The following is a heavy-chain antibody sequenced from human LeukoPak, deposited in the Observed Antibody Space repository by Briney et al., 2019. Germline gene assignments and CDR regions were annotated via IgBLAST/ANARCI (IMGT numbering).Heavy chain of an antibody. Sequence: GGSLRLSCAASGFTFSSYGMHWVRQAPGKGLEWVAFIRYDGSNKYYADSVKGRFTISRDNSKNTLYLRMNSLRAEDTALYYCARDSSSGWYHDYWGQGTLVTVSS. CDR3: ARDSSSGWYHDY. V-gene: IGHV3-30*02. J-gene: IGHJ4*02. D-gene: IGHD6-19*01. CDR1: GFTFSSYG. CDR2: IRYDGSNK.